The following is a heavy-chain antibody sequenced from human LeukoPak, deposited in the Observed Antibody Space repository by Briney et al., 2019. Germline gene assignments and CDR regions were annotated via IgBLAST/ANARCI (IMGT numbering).Heavy chain of an antibody. J-gene: IGHJ4*02. CDR3: ATLEEDY. CDR1: GFTFSSYA. D-gene: IGHD3-3*01. Sequence: PGGSLRLSCAASGFTFSSYAMHWVRQAPGKGLEWVAVISYDGSNKCYADSVKGRFTMSRDNSKNTLYLQMKSLRAEDTAVYYCATLEEDYWGQGTLVTVSS. V-gene: IGHV3-30*03. CDR2: ISYDGSNK.